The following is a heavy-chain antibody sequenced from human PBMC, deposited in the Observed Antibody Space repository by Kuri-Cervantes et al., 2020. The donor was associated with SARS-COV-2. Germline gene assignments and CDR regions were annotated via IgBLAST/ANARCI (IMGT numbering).Heavy chain of an antibody. CDR3: AREKGGCSGGSCFYFDY. Sequence: GGSLRLSCAASGFTFRSYAMSWVRQAPGKGLEWVSYISSSGSTIYYADSVKGRFTISRDNAKNSLYLQMNSLRAEDTAVYYCAREKGGCSGGSCFYFDYWGQGTLVTDSS. V-gene: IGHV3-48*04. J-gene: IGHJ4*02. CDR1: GFTFRSYA. CDR2: ISSSGSTI. D-gene: IGHD2-15*01.